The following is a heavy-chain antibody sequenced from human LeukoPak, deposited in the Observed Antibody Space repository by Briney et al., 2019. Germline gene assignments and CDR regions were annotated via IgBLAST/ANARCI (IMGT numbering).Heavy chain of an antibody. CDR2: MNPNSGNT. CDR1: GYTFSSYD. V-gene: IGHV1-8*02. J-gene: IGHJ3*01. CDR3: VRDMSTAVTPISYAFDV. D-gene: IGHD4-23*01. Sequence: GASLSLSCTASGYTFSSYDMSWVRQAPGQGLEWVGWMNPNSGNTGYAQKFQGRVTMTRDTSMTRVDMELSSLRSEDTAVYYCVRDMSTAVTPISYAFDVWGQGTMVTVSS.